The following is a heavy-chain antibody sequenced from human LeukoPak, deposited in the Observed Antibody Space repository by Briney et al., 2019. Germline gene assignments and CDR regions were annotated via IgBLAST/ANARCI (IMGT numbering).Heavy chain of an antibody. V-gene: IGHV4-38-2*01. D-gene: IGHD5-18*01. CDR1: GYSISSGYY. Sequence: PSETLSLTCAVSGYSISSGYYWGWIRPPPGKGLEWIGSIYNSGSTYYNPSLKSRVTISVDTSKDQFSLKLSSVTAADTAVYYCARQGGYSYGYQSHWGQGTLVTVSS. J-gene: IGHJ4*02. CDR3: ARQGGYSYGYQSH. CDR2: IYNSGST.